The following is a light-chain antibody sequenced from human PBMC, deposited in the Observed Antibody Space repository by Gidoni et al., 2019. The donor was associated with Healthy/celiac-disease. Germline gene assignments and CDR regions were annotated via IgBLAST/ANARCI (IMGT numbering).Light chain of an antibody. CDR3: YSTDSSGNRV. CDR2: EDS. Sequence: SYELTQPPSVSVSPGQTARITCSGDALPKKYAYWYQQKSGQAPVLVIYEDSKRPSGVPERFSGSSSETMATLTISGAQVEDEADYYCYSTDSSGNRVFGGGTKLTVL. CDR1: ALPKKY. V-gene: IGLV3-10*01. J-gene: IGLJ3*02.